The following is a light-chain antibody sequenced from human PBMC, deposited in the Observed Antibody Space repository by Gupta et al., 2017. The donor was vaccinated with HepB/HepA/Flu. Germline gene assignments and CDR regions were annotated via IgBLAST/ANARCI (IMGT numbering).Light chain of an antibody. Sequence: QSVLTQPPSVSAAPGPKVTISCSGSSSDIGNNYVSWYQQVPGTAPKLLIYENDKRPSGIPDRFSGSKSGTSATLDITGLQTGDEADYYCGTWDTSRSAPEWLFGGGTKLTVL. CDR1: SSDIGNNY. CDR3: GTWDTSRSAPEWL. V-gene: IGLV1-51*02. J-gene: IGLJ3*02. CDR2: END.